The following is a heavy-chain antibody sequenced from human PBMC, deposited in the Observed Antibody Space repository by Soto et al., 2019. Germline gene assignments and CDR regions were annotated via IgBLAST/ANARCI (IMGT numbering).Heavy chain of an antibody. J-gene: IGHJ4*02. CDR2: IYHSGST. Sequence: QVQLQESGPGLVKPSGTLSLTCAVSGGSISSSNWWSWVRQPPGKGLEWIGEIYHSGSTNYNPSPKSRVTISVDKAKNQVSLKLSSVTAADTAVYYCATVKASGVNFDYWGQGTLVTVSS. CDR1: GGSISSSNW. D-gene: IGHD3-10*01. V-gene: IGHV4-4*02. CDR3: ATVKASGVNFDY.